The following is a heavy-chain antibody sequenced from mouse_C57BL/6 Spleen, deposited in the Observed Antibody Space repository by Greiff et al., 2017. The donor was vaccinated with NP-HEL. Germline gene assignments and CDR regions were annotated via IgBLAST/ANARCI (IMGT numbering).Heavy chain of an antibody. D-gene: IGHD2-4*01. V-gene: IGHV5-4*01. CDR2: ISDGGSYT. Sequence: EVQGVESGGGLVKPGGSLKLSCAASGFTFSSYAMSWVRQTPEKRLEWVATISDGGSYTYYPDNVKGRFTISRDNAKNNLYLQMSHLKSEDTAMYYCARTGDYPAWFAYWGQGTLVTVSA. CDR1: GFTFSSYA. CDR3: ARTGDYPAWFAY. J-gene: IGHJ3*01.